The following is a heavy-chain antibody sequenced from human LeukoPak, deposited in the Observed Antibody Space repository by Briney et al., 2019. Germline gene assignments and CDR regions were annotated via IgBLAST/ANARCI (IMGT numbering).Heavy chain of an antibody. D-gene: IGHD3-22*01. CDR1: NGSFRGYY. CDR3: ARGSYDSSGQGFDY. J-gene: IGHJ4*02. V-gene: IGHV4-30-4*08. Sequence: SETLSLTCAVSNGSFRGYYWTWIRQPPGKGLEWIGYIYYSGSTYYNPSLKSRVTISVDTSKNQFSLKLSSVTAADTAVYYCARGSYDSSGQGFDYWGQGTLVTVSS. CDR2: IYYSGST.